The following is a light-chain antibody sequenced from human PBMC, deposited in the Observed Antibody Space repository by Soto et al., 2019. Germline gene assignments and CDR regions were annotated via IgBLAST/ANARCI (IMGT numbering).Light chain of an antibody. J-gene: IGKJ5*01. V-gene: IGKV3-20*01. CDR2: AAS. CDR3: QHYGASPPFT. Sequence: EIVLTQSPGTLSLSPGEGATLSCRASQSVSSTSIVWYQQQPGQAPRLLIYAASIRATGIPDRFSGSGSGTHYAVVFGSLEPEDFAVYYCQHYGASPPFTFGQGTRLEIK. CDR1: QSVSSTS.